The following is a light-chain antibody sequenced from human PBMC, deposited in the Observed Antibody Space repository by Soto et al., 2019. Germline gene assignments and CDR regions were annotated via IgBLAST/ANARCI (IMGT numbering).Light chain of an antibody. Sequence: EIVMTQSPATLSVSPGERVTLSCRASQNIGSNLAWYQQKFGQAPRLLIYGESTRVTGIPARISGSGSGTEFTLTITSLQSEDFGVYHCQQYHNWWTFGQGTKVDFK. CDR1: QNIGSN. J-gene: IGKJ1*01. CDR3: QQYHNWWT. V-gene: IGKV3-15*01. CDR2: GES.